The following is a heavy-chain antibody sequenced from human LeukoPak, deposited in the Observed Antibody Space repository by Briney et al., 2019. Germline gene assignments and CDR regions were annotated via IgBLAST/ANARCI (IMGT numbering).Heavy chain of an antibody. Sequence: SETLSLTCTVSGGSISSSSYYWGWIRQPPGKGLEWIGSIYYSGSTYYNPSLKSRVTISVDTSKNQFSLKLSSVTAADTAVYYCAIVLLWFGEPFFDYWGQGTLVTVSS. D-gene: IGHD3-10*01. CDR3: AIVLLWFGEPFFDY. V-gene: IGHV4-39*01. CDR2: IYYSGST. CDR1: GGSISSSSYY. J-gene: IGHJ4*02.